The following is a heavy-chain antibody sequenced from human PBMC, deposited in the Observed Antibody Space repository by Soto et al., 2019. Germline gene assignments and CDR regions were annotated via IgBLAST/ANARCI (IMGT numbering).Heavy chain of an antibody. Sequence: EVQLVESGGGLVQPGGSLRLSCAASGFAVSSYWIHWFRQAPGEGLVWVSRIKGDVITTNYADSVKGRFTISRDNAKNTVFLQMNRLRAEDTAVYFCARGAFGAYYLDSWGQGNLVTVSS. CDR2: IKGDVITT. D-gene: IGHD3-3*01. V-gene: IGHV3-74*01. J-gene: IGHJ5*01. CDR3: ARGAFGAYYLDS. CDR1: GFAVSSYW.